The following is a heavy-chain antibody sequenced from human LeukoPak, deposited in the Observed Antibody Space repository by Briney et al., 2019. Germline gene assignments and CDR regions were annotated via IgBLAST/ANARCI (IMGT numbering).Heavy chain of an antibody. V-gene: IGHV3-48*02. J-gene: IGHJ4*02. CDR3: ARDAGPRDDGSGSYLGY. CDR1: GFTFSSYR. D-gene: IGHD3-10*01. CDR2: INSSDTTI. Sequence: GGSLRLSCAASGFTFSSYRMNWVRQAPRKGLEWVSYINSSDTTIYYADSVKGRFTISRDNAKNSLYLEMDSLRDEDTAVYYRARDAGPRDDGSGSYLGYWGQGTLVTVSS.